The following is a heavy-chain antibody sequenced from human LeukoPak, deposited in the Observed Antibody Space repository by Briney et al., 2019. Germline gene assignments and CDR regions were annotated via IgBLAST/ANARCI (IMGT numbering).Heavy chain of an antibody. Sequence: SETLSLTCAIYGGSFSGYSWSWVRQPPGKGLEWLGEINLSGITNYTPSLERRVTMSGDTSKNQFSLKLSSVTAADTAVYYCARRGYCSGGNCSTYYFDYWGQGTRVTVSS. CDR1: GGSFSGYS. CDR3: ARRGYCSGGNCSTYYFDY. J-gene: IGHJ4*02. V-gene: IGHV4-34*01. CDR2: INLSGIT. D-gene: IGHD2-15*01.